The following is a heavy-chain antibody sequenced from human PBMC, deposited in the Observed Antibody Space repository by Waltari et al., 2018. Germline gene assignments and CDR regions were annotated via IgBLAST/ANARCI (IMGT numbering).Heavy chain of an antibody. J-gene: IGHJ6*03. Sequence: EVQLVETGGGLIQPGGSLRLSCAASGFTVSSNYMSWVRQAPGTGLEWVSVIYSGGSTYYADSVKGRCTISRDNSKNTLYLQMNSLRAEDTAVYYCALSTMVVTPHYYYNYMDVWGKGTTVTVSS. CDR1: GFTVSSNY. V-gene: IGHV3-53*02. CDR3: ALSTMVVTPHYYYNYMDV. D-gene: IGHD3-10*01. CDR2: IYSGGST.